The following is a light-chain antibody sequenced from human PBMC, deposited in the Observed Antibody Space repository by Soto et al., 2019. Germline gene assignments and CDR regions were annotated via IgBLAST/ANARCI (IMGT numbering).Light chain of an antibody. CDR1: QSISTY. V-gene: IGKV1-39*01. CDR3: QQNYRAPWT. Sequence: DIQMTQSPSSLSASGGDRVTVTCRESQSISTYVNWYQHKPGKAPKVVIYAASTLPSGVPSRFSGSGSGTDFTLTINNLQPDDIATYYCQQNYRAPWTFGQGTKVEVK. CDR2: AAS. J-gene: IGKJ1*01.